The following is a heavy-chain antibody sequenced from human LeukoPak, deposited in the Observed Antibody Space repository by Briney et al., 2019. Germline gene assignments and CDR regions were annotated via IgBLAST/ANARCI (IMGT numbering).Heavy chain of an antibody. CDR3: AIATIFGYYYYYYMDV. J-gene: IGHJ6*03. CDR2: INPSGGST. Sequence: ASVKVSCKASGYTFTSYYMHWVRQAPGQGLEWMGIINPSGGSTSYAQKFQGRVTMTRDTSTSTAYMELSSLRSEDTAVYYCAIATIFGYYYYYYMDVWGKGTTVTVSS. CDR1: GYTFTSYY. V-gene: IGHV1-46*01. D-gene: IGHD3-3*01.